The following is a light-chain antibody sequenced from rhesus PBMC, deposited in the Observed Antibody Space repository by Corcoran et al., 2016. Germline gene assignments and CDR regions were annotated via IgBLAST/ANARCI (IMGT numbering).Light chain of an antibody. J-gene: IGKJ1*01. CDR1: QSVSSY. Sequence: QVILTQSPATLSLSPGESATLSCRASQSVSSYLAWYQQQPRQPPKLLIYGASSRATGIPDRFSGSGSGTELTLTISSLEPEDFAVYFCQASSVSPWTFGQGTKVEIK. V-gene: IGKV3-53*02. CDR2: GAS. CDR3: QASSVSPWT.